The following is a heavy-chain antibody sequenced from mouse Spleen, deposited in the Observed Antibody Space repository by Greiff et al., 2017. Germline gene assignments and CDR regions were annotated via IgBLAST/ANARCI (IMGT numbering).Heavy chain of an antibody. CDR2: IDPANGNT. J-gene: IGHJ2*01. Sequence: SVAELVRPGASVKLSCTASGSNIQNTYMHWVKQRPEQGLEWIGRIDPANGNTKYAPKFQGKATITADTSSNTADLQLSSLTSEDTAIYYCAMGNLDYWGQGTTLTVSS. D-gene: IGHD2-1*01. CDR1: GSNIQNTY. V-gene: IGHV14-3*01. CDR3: AMGNLDY.